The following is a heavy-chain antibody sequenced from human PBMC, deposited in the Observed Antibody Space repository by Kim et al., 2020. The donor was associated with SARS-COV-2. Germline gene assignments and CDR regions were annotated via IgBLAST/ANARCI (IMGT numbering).Heavy chain of an antibody. V-gene: IGHV3-30*18. CDR3: AKEVAGLWNDMGDY. CDR1: GFTFSSYG. J-gene: IGHJ4*02. CDR2: ISYDGSNK. Sequence: GGSLRLSCAASGFTFSSYGMHWVRQAPGKGLEWVAVISYDGSNKYYADSVKGRFTISRDNSKNTLYLQMNSLRAEDTAVYYCAKEVAGLWNDMGDYWGQGTLVTVSS. D-gene: IGHD5-18*01.